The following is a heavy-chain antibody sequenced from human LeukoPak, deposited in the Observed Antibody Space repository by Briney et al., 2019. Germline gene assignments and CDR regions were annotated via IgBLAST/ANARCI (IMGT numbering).Heavy chain of an antibody. V-gene: IGHV4-31*03. D-gene: IGHD3-9*01. CDR3: AREGLLRYFDY. CDR2: IYYSGST. CDR1: GGSISSGGYH. Sequence: SETLSLTCTVSGGSISSGGYHWSWIRQHPGKGLEWIGYIYYSGSTYYNPSLKSRVTISVDTSKNQFSLKLSSVTAADTAVYYCAREGLLRYFDYWGQGTLVTVSS. J-gene: IGHJ4*02.